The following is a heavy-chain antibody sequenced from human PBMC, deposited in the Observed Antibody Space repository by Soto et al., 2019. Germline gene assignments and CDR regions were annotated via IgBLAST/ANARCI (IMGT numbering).Heavy chain of an antibody. CDR1: GFTFSSYA. CDR2: ISGSGGST. V-gene: IGHV3-23*01. CDR3: AKVPPPIVVVPPYYFDY. J-gene: IGHJ4*02. Sequence: PGGSLRLSCAASGFTFSSYAMSWVRQAPGKGLEWVSAISGSGGSTYYADSVKGRFTISRDNSKNTLYLQMNSLRAEDTAVYYCAKVPPPIVVVPPYYFDYWGQGTLVTVSS. D-gene: IGHD3-22*01.